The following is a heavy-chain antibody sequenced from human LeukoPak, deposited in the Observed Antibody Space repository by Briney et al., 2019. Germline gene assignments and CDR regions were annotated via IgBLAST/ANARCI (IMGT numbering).Heavy chain of an antibody. Sequence: GGSLRLSCAASGLTFGSYGMSWVRQAPGRGLEWVSAISTTGGTTYYADSVRGRFTISRDNSRNTLYLQMNSLRAEDTAIYYCTKNGDRGAYCSGGTCYPYYYYYMDVWGKGTTVTISS. V-gene: IGHV3-23*01. CDR1: GLTFGSYG. D-gene: IGHD2-15*01. CDR2: ISTTGGTT. J-gene: IGHJ6*03. CDR3: TKNGDRGAYCSGGTCYPYYYYYMDV.